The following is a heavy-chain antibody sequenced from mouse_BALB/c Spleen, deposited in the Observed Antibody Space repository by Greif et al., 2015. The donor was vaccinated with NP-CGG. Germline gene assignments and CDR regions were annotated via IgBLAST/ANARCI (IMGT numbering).Heavy chain of an antibody. Sequence: VQLQQSGAELAKPGASVKMSCKASGYTFTSYWMHWVKQRPGQGLEWIGYINPSTGYTEYNQKFKDKATLTADKSSSTAYMQVGSLTSEDSAVDYWASRNWESANWGQGTLVTVSA. CDR1: GYTFTSYW. J-gene: IGHJ3*01. D-gene: IGHD4-1*01. CDR2: INPSTGYT. V-gene: IGHV1-7*01. CDR3: ASRNWESAN.